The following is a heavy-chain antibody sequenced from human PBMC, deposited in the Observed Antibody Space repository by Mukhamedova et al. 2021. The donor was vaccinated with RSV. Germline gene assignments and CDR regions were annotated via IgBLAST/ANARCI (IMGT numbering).Heavy chain of an antibody. CDR3: ARDDRWDGHTYRFDY. V-gene: IGHV3-33*05. Sequence: GLEWVAIISYDERHIDYANSVKGRFIISRDDSKNTLYLQMNSLRAEDTAVYYCARDDRWDGHTYRFDYWGQGALVTVSS. CDR2: ISYDERHI. D-gene: IGHD5-24*01. J-gene: IGHJ4*02.